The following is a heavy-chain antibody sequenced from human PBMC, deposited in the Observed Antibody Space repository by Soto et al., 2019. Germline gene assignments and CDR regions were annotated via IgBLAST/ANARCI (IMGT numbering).Heavy chain of an antibody. CDR3: AGGGGVTTTGDDY. V-gene: IGHV4-30-2*01. J-gene: IGHJ4*02. CDR2: IYHSGST. Sequence: QLQLQESGSGLVKPSQTLSLTCAVSGGSINTATHSWSWIRQPPGKGLEWIGYIYHSGSTYYNPSVKSRVTISIDKSNNQFSRGRSSVTAADTAGYYCAGGGGVTTTGDDYWGQGILVTVSS. D-gene: IGHD4-4*01. CDR1: GGSINTATHS.